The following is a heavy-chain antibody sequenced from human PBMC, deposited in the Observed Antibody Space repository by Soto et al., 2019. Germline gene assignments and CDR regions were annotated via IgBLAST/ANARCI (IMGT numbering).Heavy chain of an antibody. CDR1: GFTFSSYG. Sequence: QVQLVESGGGVVQPGRSLRLSCAASGFTFSSYGMHWVRQAPGKGLEWVAVIWYDGSNKYYADSVKGRFTISRDNSKNTLYLQMNSLRAEDTAVYYSARGGGPTAVLGYWGQGTLVTVSS. D-gene: IGHD4-17*01. CDR3: ARGGGPTAVLGY. CDR2: IWYDGSNK. J-gene: IGHJ4*02. V-gene: IGHV3-33*01.